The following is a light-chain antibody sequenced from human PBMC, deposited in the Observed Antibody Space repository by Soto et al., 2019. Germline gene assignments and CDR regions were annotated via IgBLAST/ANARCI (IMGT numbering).Light chain of an antibody. CDR3: CSYAGSYTYV. Sequence: QSALTQPRSLSGSPGQSVTISCTGTSSDVGGYNYVSWYQQHPGKAPKLMIYDVSKRPSGVPDRFSGSKSGNTASLTISGLQAEDEADYYCCSYAGSYTYVFGTGTKVTV. CDR2: DVS. CDR1: SSDVGGYNY. V-gene: IGLV2-11*01. J-gene: IGLJ1*01.